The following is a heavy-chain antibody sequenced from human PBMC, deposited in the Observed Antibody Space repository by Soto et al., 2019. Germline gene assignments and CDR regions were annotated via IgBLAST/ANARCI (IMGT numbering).Heavy chain of an antibody. V-gene: IGHV3-7*02. D-gene: IGHD3-3*01. Sequence: GGSLRLSCAASGFTFSGFWMSWVRQAPGKGLEWVANIKNDRTTKYYVDSVKGRFTISRDNAKNSLYLQMNSLRAEDTAVYYCASTFWTPLDYWGQGTLVTVSS. CDR2: IKNDRTTK. CDR3: ASTFWTPLDY. CDR1: GFTFSGFW. J-gene: IGHJ4*02.